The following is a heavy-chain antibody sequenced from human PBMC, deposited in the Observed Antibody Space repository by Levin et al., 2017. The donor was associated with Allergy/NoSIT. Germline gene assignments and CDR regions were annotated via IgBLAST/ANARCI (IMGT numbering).Heavy chain of an antibody. J-gene: IGHJ4*02. V-gene: IGHV4-39*07. CDR3: ALLYCNDPNAYSSWQSMVQHYFDH. CDR1: GSGSISTSSYF. CDR2: VYYSGST. D-gene: IGHD2/OR15-2a*01. Sequence: SETLSLTCTVSGSGSISTSSYFWGWIRQPPGKGLEYIGNVYYSGSTYYNPSFKGRVTISVDTAKNQFSLELRSLTAADTAVYYCALLYCNDPNAYSSWQSMVQHYFDHWGQGTPVTVSS.